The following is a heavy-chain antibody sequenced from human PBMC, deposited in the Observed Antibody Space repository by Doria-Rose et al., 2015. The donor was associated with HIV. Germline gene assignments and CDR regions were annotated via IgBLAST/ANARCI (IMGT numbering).Heavy chain of an antibody. CDR1: GVSLSSPGMG. V-gene: IGHV2-26*01. D-gene: IGHD6-13*01. CDR3: ARIKSSRWYHKYYFDF. CDR2: IFSDDER. J-gene: IGHJ4*02. Sequence: QITLKESGPVLAKPTETLTLTCTVSGVSLSSPGMGVSWIRQPPGQALEWLANIFSDDERSYKTSLKSRLTISRGTSKSQVVLTMTDMDPVDTATYYCARIKSSRWYHKYYFDFWGQGTLVIVSA.